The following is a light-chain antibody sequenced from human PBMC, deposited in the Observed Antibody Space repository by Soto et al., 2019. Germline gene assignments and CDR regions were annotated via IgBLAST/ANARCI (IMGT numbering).Light chain of an antibody. CDR2: DVS. Sequence: QSALTQPASVSGSPGQSITISCTGTSSDVGGYNYVSWYQQHPGKAPKLMIYDVSNRPSGVSNRFSGSKSGNTASLTISSLQAEDEADYYCSSHSSSSTLVVFGGGTKLTVL. CDR1: SSDVGGYNY. J-gene: IGLJ2*01. V-gene: IGLV2-14*03. CDR3: SSHSSSSTLVV.